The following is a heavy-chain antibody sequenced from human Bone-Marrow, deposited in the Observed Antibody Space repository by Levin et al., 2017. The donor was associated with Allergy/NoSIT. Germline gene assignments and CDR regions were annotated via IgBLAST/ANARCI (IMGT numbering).Heavy chain of an antibody. CDR2: INPNSGDT. V-gene: IGHV1-2*06. CDR1: GFTFTGYH. CDR3: ARGRESDP. J-gene: IGHJ5*02. D-gene: IGHD3-10*01. Sequence: ASVKVSCKTSGFTFTGYHIHWVRQAPGQGLEWMGRINPNSGDTDYAQKFQGRVTVTRDTSISTVYMELSSLRFDDTAVYYCARGRESDPWGQGTLVTVSS.